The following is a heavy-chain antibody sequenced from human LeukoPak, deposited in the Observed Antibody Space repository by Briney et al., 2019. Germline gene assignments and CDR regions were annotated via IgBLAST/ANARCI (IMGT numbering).Heavy chain of an antibody. CDR3: ASFKALSVVPAAVGYHYYGMDV. J-gene: IGHJ6*02. D-gene: IGHD2-2*01. CDR1: GGTFSSYA. Sequence: SVKVSCKASGGTFSSYAISWVRQAPGQGLEWMGGIIPIFGTANYAQKFQGRVTITADKSTSTAYMELSSLRSEDTAVYYCASFKALSVVPAAVGYHYYGMDVWGQGTTVTVSS. V-gene: IGHV1-69*06. CDR2: IIPIFGTA.